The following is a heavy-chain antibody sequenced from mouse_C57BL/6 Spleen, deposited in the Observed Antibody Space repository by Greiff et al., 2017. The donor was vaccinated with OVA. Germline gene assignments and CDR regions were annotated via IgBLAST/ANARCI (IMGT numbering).Heavy chain of an antibody. CDR2: INPNTGGT. V-gene: IGHV1-26*01. CDR3: ARENWDEDYFDY. D-gene: IGHD4-1*01. CDR1: GYTFTDYY. J-gene: IGHJ2*01. Sequence: EVQLQQSGPELVKPGASVKISCKASGYTFTDYYMNWVKQSHGKSLEWIGDINPNTGGTSYNQKFKGKATLTVDKSSSTAYMELRSLTSEDSAVYYCARENWDEDYFDYWGQGTTLTVSS.